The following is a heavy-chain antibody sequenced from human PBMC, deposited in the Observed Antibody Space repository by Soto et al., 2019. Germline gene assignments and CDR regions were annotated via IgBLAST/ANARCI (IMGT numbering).Heavy chain of an antibody. J-gene: IGHJ5*02. V-gene: IGHV4-39*01. CDR3: ARNSGNYDYVWGSYIYWGFDP. CDR1: GGSISSSSYY. D-gene: IGHD3-16*01. Sequence: ESLSLTCTVSGGSISSSSYYWGWIRQPPGKGLEWIGSIYYSGSTYYNPSLKSRVTISVDTSKNQFSLKLSSVTAADTAVYYCARNSGNYDYVWGSYIYWGFDPWGQGTLVTVSS. CDR2: IYYSGST.